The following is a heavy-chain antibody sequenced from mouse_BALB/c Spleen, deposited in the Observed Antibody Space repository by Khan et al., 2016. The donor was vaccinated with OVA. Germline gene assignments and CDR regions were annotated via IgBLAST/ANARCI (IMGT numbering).Heavy chain of an antibody. D-gene: IGHD2-2*01. CDR2: IDPFSGST. J-gene: IGHJ3*01. CDR1: GYSFTTYY. Sequence: VQLQQSGPELMKPGASVKISCKASGYSFTTYYIHWVMQSHGTSLEWIGYIDPFSGSTTYNQKFKGKATLTVDKYSSTAYIHLSNLTSYDSAVYYCTRHGFVAWFTYWGQGTLVTVSA. CDR3: TRHGFVAWFTY. V-gene: IGHV1S135*01.